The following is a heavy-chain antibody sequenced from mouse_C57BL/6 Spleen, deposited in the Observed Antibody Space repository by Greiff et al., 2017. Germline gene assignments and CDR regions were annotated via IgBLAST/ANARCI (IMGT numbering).Heavy chain of an antibody. J-gene: IGHJ3*01. D-gene: IGHD2-1*01. Sequence: EVQVVESGGGLVKPGGSLKLSCAASGFTFSDYGMHWVRQAPEKGLEWVAYISSGSSTIYYADTVKGRFTISRDNAKNTLFLQMTSLRSEDTAMXYCARPPIYYGSSWGFAYWGQGTLVTVSA. CDR2: ISSGSSTI. CDR3: ARPPIYYGSSWGFAY. V-gene: IGHV5-17*01. CDR1: GFTFSDYG.